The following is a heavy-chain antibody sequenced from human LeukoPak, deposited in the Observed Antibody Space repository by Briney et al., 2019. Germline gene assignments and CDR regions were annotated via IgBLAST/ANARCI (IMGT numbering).Heavy chain of an antibody. CDR3: AIVAWGAPYYFDY. CDR2: MNPNGGNT. CDR1: GYTFTSYD. D-gene: IGHD1-26*01. J-gene: IGHJ4*02. Sequence: GASVKVSCKASGYTFTSYDINWVRQATGQGLEWMGWMNPNGGNTGYAQKFQGRVTMTRNTSISTAYMELSSLRSEDTTVYYCAIVAWGAPYYFDYWGQGTLVTVSS. V-gene: IGHV1-8*01.